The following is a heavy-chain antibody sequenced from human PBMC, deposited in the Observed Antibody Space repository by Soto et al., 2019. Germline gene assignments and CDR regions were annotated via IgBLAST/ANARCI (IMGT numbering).Heavy chain of an antibody. CDR1: GFTLSGYA. CDR3: ARRAPPDFSYMDV. J-gene: IGHJ6*03. V-gene: IGHV3-64*01. CDR2: ISTNGVGT. Sequence: EVQLVESGGGLAQPGGSLRLSCAASGFTLSGYAMDWVRQAPGKGLEYVSGISTNGVGTYYANSVQGRFTISRDNSKNTVYLQMGSLRPEAMAVYYGARRAPPDFSYMDVWGKGTTVTVSS.